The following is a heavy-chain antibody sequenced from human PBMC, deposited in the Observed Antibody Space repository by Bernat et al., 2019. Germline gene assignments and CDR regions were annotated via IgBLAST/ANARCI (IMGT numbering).Heavy chain of an antibody. CDR1: GFTFNQAW. V-gene: IGHV3-15*01. J-gene: IGHJ4*02. D-gene: IGHD1-1*01. CDR2: IKTSTDGGTS. Sequence: EVQLVESGGGLVKPGGSLRLSCAASGFTFNQAWMSWVRQAPGKGLDWVGRIKTSTDGGTSDYAAPVNGRFTISRDDSKHTLYLQMNSLKIEDTAVYYCTTPLFKTTNYWGQGTLVTVSS. CDR3: TTPLFKTTNY.